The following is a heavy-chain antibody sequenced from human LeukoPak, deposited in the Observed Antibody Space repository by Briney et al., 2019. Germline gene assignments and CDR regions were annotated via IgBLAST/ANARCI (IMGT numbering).Heavy chain of an antibody. D-gene: IGHD1-26*01. CDR3: ASSKWELTDY. Sequence: GGSLRLSCAASGFTFDDYAMHWVRQAPGKGLEWVSGISWNSGSIGYADSVKGRFTISRDNAKNSLYLQMNSLRAEDTAVYYCASSKWELTDYWGQGTLVTVSS. V-gene: IGHV3-9*01. J-gene: IGHJ4*02. CDR2: ISWNSGSI. CDR1: GFTFDDYA.